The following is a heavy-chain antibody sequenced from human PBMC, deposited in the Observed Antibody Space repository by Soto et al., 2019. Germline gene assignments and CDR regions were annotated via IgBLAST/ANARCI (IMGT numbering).Heavy chain of an antibody. J-gene: IGHJ5*02. Sequence: ASVKVSCKASGYTFTGYYMHWVRQAPGQGLEWMGWISAYNGSTNYAQKLQGRVTMTTDTSTSTAYMELSSLRSEDTAVYYCARGVAGPLHWFDPWGQGTLVTVSS. V-gene: IGHV1-18*04. D-gene: IGHD6-19*01. CDR3: ARGVAGPLHWFDP. CDR2: ISAYNGST. CDR1: GYTFTGYY.